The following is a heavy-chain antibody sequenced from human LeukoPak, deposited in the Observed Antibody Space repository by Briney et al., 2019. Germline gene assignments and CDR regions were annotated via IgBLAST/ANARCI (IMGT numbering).Heavy chain of an antibody. D-gene: IGHD6-13*01. CDR1: GGSISSYY. V-gene: IGHV4-59*01. CDR2: IYSSGNT. J-gene: IGHJ6*03. CDR3: ARYSSSRYYYYYMDV. Sequence: TSETLSLTCSVSGGSISSYYWSWIRQPPGKGLEWFGYIYSSGNTNYTPSLKRRVTISVDPSKNQLSLKLSSVTAADTAVYYCARYSSSRYYYYYMDVWGKGTTVTVSS.